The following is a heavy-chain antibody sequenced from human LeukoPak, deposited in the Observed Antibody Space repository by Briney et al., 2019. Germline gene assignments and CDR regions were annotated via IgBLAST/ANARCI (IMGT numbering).Heavy chain of an antibody. CDR1: GYTFTNYY. J-gene: IGHJ4*02. D-gene: IGHD2-2*01. CDR3: ARHPSPQLHHFDY. CDR2: INPTGDST. Sequence: ASVKVSCKASGYTFTNYYIRWVRQAPGQGLEWMGIINPTGDSTSYAQKFQARVTMTRDTSTNTVYMELSSLRSEDTAVYYCARHPSPQLHHFDYWGQGTLVTVSS. V-gene: IGHV1-46*01.